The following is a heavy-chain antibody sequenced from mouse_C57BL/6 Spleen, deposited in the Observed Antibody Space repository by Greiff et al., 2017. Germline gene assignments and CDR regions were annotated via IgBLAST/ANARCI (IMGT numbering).Heavy chain of an antibody. Sequence: QVQLKESGPGILQSSQTLSLTCSFSGFSLSTSGMGVSWIRQPSGKGLEWLAHIYWDDDKRYNPSLKSRLTISKDTSRNQVFLKITSVDTADTATYYCARSTTVVATPWYFDVWGTGTTVTVSS. D-gene: IGHD1-1*01. CDR1: GFSLSTSGMG. CDR2: IYWDDDK. J-gene: IGHJ1*03. CDR3: ARSTTVVATPWYFDV. V-gene: IGHV8-12*01.